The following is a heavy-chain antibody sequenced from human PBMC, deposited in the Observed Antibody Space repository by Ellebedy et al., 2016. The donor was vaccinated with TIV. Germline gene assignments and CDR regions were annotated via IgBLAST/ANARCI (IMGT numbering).Heavy chain of an antibody. CDR3: ASVMNGNHNDYYGMDV. J-gene: IGHJ6*02. CDR2: IYYSGSA. Sequence: MPSETLSLTCTVSGGSLSTYYWSWIRQPPGKGLEWIGYIYYSGSAKYNPSLKSRVSMSVDTSNNLVSLKVTSVTAADTAVYYCASVMNGNHNDYYGMDVWGQGTPVTVFS. V-gene: IGHV4-59*01. D-gene: IGHD3-16*01. CDR1: GGSLSTYY.